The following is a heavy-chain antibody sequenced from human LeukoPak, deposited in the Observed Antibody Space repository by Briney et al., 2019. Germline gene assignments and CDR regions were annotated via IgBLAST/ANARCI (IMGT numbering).Heavy chain of an antibody. V-gene: IGHV3-7*01. CDR3: ARARDGYTYYYYMDV. D-gene: IGHD5-24*01. Sequence: PGGSLRLSCAASGFTFSSYWMSWVRQAPGKGLEWVANIKKDGSEKYYVDSVKGRFTISRDNAKKSLYLQVNSLRAEDTAVYYCARARDGYTYYYYMDVWGKGTTVTVSS. CDR1: GFTFSSYW. CDR2: IKKDGSEK. J-gene: IGHJ6*03.